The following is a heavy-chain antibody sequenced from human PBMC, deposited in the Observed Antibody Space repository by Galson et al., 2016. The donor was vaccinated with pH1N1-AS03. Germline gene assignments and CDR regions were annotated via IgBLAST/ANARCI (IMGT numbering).Heavy chain of an antibody. V-gene: IGHV4-59*01. D-gene: IGHD3-3*01. CDR1: GGSISTYY. J-gene: IGHJ3*01. CDR2: IHYSGST. Sequence: SETLSLTCSVSGGSISTYYWSWIRQPPGKGLEWIGFIHYSGSTSYSPSLKSRVTISVDASKNQLSLKLSSVTAADTAIYYCAKEWSAFDLWGQGTMVIVSS. CDR3: AKEWSAFDL.